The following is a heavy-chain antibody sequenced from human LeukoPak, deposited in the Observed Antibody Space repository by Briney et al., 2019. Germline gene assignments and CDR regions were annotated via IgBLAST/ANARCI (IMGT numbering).Heavy chain of an antibody. CDR1: GGSISSSNW. V-gene: IGHV4-4*02. J-gene: IGHJ4*02. CDR3: ARDLGGSYVSDY. D-gene: IGHD1-26*01. CDR2: FYHSGST. Sequence: SGTLSLTCAVSGGSISSSNWWSWVREPPGEWLEWIGDFYHSGSTNYNPSLKSRVTMSVDKSKNPSSLKLSTVTAADTAVYYCARDLGGSYVSDYWGQGTLVTVSS.